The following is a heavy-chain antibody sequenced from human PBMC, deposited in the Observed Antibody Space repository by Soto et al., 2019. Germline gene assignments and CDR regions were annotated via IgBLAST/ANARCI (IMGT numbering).Heavy chain of an antibody. J-gene: IGHJ2*01. CDR2: IIPIFGTA. Sequence: GASVKVSCKAPGGTFSSYAISWVRQAPGQGLEWMGGIIPIFGTANYAQKFQGRVTITADESTSTAYMELSSLRSEDTAVYYCAREYYYDSSAGFYFDLWGRGTLVTVSS. V-gene: IGHV1-69*13. CDR1: GGTFSSYA. CDR3: AREYYYDSSAGFYFDL. D-gene: IGHD3-22*01.